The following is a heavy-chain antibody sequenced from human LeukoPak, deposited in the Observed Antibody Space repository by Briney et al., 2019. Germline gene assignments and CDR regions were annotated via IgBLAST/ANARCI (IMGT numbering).Heavy chain of an antibody. CDR2: IYYSGST. V-gene: IGHV4-39*01. Sequence: SETLSLTCTVSGGSISSSSYYWGWIRQPPGKGLEWIGSIYYSGSTYYNPSLKSRVTISVDTSKNQFSLKLSSATAADTAVYYCARLYPHYYYYYMDVWGKGTTVTVSS. CDR3: ARLYPHYYYYYMDV. CDR1: GGSISSSSYY. J-gene: IGHJ6*03. D-gene: IGHD2/OR15-2a*01.